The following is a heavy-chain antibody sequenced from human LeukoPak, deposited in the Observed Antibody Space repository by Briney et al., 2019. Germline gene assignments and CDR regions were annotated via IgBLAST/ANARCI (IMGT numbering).Heavy chain of an antibody. V-gene: IGHV3-66*01. CDR2: LYSGGSI. CDR1: GFTFSACA. J-gene: IGHJ4*02. D-gene: IGHD1-26*01. CDR3: ARSSISSYYED. Sequence: GGSLRLSCAASGFTFSACAMSWVRQAPGRGLEWVSILYSGGSIFYADSVKGRFTISRDISKNMLHLQMNSLRADDTAVYYCARSSISSYYEDWGQGTLVTVSS.